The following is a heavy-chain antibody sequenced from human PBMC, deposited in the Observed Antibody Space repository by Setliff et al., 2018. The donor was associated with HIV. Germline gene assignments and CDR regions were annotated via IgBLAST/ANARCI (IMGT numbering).Heavy chain of an antibody. V-gene: IGHV3-74*01. D-gene: IGHD6-13*01. J-gene: IGHJ4*02. CDR2: INTDGSGA. CDR3: VRVAGFSSSWFGY. CDR1: GFTLSNFW. Sequence: GGSLRLSCVASGFTLSNFWMHWIRQAPGKGLVWVSYINTDGSGATYADSVKGRFTISRDNAKNTLYLEMNSLRVEDTAVYYCVRVAGFSSSWFGYWGQGTLVTVSS.